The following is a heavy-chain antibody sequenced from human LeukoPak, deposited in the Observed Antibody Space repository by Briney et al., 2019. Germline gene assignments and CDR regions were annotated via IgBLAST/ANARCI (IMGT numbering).Heavy chain of an antibody. Sequence: GGSLRLSCAASGFTFSSYSMNWVRQAPGKGLEWVSSISSNSSYIYYADSVRGRFTISRDNAKNSLYLQMNSLRAEDTAVYYCARAFFYYDILTGHFDYWGQGTLVTVSS. V-gene: IGHV3-21*01. CDR3: ARAFFYYDILTGHFDY. D-gene: IGHD3-9*01. J-gene: IGHJ4*02. CDR2: ISSNSSYI. CDR1: GFTFSSYS.